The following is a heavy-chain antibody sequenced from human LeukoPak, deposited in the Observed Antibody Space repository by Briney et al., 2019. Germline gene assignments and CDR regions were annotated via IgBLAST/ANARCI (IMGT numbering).Heavy chain of an antibody. CDR2: IIGSGAGT. CDR3: AKMSGDCSSTICSSFDY. Sequence: PGGSLRLSCAASGFTFSSYAMSGVRQAPGKGLEWVSRIIGSGAGTYYADSVKGRFTISRDKSKSTLSLQMNSLRAEDTAVYYCAKMSGDCSSTICSSFDYWGQGTLVTVSS. D-gene: IGHD2-2*01. CDR1: GFTFSSYA. V-gene: IGHV3-23*01. J-gene: IGHJ4*02.